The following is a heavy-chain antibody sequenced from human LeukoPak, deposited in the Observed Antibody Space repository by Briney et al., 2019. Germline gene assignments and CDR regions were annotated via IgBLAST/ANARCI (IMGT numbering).Heavy chain of an antibody. J-gene: IGHJ4*02. CDR3: ARVGVGTVAGNYFDD. Sequence: GGSLRLSCAASGFTFNNYAMNWVRQAPGKGLEWVSTISPSGGSTFYSDSVKGRFTIARHNFENTLYLQMNSLRPEDTAVYHCARVGVGTVAGNYFDDWGQGTLVTVSS. V-gene: IGHV3-23*01. D-gene: IGHD6-19*01. CDR2: ISPSGGST. CDR1: GFTFNNYA.